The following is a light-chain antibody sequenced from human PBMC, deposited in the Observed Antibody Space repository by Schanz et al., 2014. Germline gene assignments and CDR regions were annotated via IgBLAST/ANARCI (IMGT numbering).Light chain of an antibody. CDR2: EGS. CDR3: CLYAGSNTVV. Sequence: QSALTQPASVSGSPGQSITISCTGTSSDIGGRAYVSWYQQRPGKAPKLMIYEGSKRPSGVSDRFSGSKSGNTASLTISGLQAEDEADYYCCLYAGSNTVVFGGGTKLTVL. V-gene: IGLV2-23*01. CDR1: SSDIGGRAY. J-gene: IGLJ3*02.